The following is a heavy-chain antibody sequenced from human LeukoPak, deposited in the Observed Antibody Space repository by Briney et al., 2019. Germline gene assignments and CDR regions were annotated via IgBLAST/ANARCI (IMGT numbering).Heavy chain of an antibody. D-gene: IGHD3-22*01. CDR2: IYTSGST. V-gene: IGHV4-4*07. Sequence: SETVSLTCSVSGGSISSYYWTWIRQPAGKGLEWIGRIYTSGSTNYNPSLKGRVTMSVDTSKNQFSLKLSSVTAADTAVYYCARGFGSGGYYDYWAREPWSPSPQ. CDR1: GGSISSYY. J-gene: IGHJ4*02. CDR3: ARGFGSGGYYDY.